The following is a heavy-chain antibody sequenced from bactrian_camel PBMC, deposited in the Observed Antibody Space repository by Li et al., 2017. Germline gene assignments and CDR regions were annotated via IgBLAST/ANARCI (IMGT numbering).Heavy chain of an antibody. D-gene: IGHD2*01. J-gene: IGHJ4*01. V-gene: IGHV3S35*01. CDR1: GFTFSSYA. CDR2: ITAGDGTT. Sequence: EVQLVESGGGLVQPGGSLRLSCAASGFTFSSYAMSWVRQAPGKGLEWVSSITAGDGTTYYDDSVKGRFTISRDNAKNTMFLQMSSLKPEDTAVYFCDTIGGSRGGGRGTQVTVS.